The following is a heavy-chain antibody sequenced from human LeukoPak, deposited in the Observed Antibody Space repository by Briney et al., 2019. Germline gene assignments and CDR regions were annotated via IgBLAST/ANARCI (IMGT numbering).Heavy chain of an antibody. V-gene: IGHV3-48*01. CDR3: VRADCSKTNCYYGMDV. J-gene: IGHJ6*02. CDR2: ISTSGSTI. D-gene: IGHD2-2*01. CDR1: GFTFDDYA. Sequence: GGSLRLSCAASGFTFDDYAMHWVRQAPGKGLGWVSYISTSGSTIYYADSVKGRFTISRDNAKNSLYLQMNSLRAEDTAVYYCVRADCSKTNCYYGMDVWGQGTTVTVSS.